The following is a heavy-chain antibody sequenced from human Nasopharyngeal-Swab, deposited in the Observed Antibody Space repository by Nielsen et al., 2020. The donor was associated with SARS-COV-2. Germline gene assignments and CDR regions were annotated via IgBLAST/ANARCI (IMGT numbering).Heavy chain of an antibody. CDR1: GFTFSSYA. V-gene: IGHV3-7*01. CDR3: ATRNGYDASFDY. CDR2: IKQDGSEK. Sequence: GGSLRLSCAASGFTFSSYAMSWVRQAPGKGLEWVANIKQDGSEKYYVDSVKGRFTISRDNAKNSLYLQMNSLRAEDTAVYYCATRNGYDASFDYWGQGTLVTVSS. J-gene: IGHJ4*02. D-gene: IGHD5-12*01.